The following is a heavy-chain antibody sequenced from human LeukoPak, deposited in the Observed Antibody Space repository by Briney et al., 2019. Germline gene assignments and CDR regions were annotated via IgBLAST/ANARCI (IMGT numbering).Heavy chain of an antibody. D-gene: IGHD3-16*02. Sequence: HPGGSLRLSCAASGFTFSSYSMNWVRQAPGKGLEWVSVIYSGGSTYYADSVKGRFTISRDNSKNTLYLQMNSLRAEDTAVYYCARAYLNYDYVWGSYRYLDYWGQGTLVTVSS. V-gene: IGHV3-66*01. CDR3: ARAYLNYDYVWGSYRYLDY. CDR2: IYSGGST. CDR1: GFTFSSYS. J-gene: IGHJ4*02.